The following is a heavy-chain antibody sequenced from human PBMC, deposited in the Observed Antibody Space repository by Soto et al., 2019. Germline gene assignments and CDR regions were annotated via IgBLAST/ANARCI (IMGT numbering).Heavy chain of an antibody. Sequence: QVQLQESGPGLVKPSQTLSLTCTVSGGSISSGGYYWSWIRQHPGKGLEWIGYIYYSGSTYYNPSLKSRVTISVDTSKNQFSLKLSSVTAAGTAVYYCARGVAAGTGVDYWGQGTLVTVSS. V-gene: IGHV4-31*03. D-gene: IGHD6-13*01. CDR1: GGSISSGGYY. J-gene: IGHJ4*02. CDR3: ARGVAAGTGVDY. CDR2: IYYSGST.